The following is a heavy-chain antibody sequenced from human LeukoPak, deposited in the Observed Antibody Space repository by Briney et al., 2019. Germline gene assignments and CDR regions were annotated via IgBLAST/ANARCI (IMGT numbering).Heavy chain of an antibody. CDR2: ISGSGGST. D-gene: IGHD2-2*01. J-gene: IGHJ6*03. Sequence: QSGGSLRLSCAASGFTFSSYAMSWVRQAPGKGLEWVSAISGSGGSTYYADSVKGRSTISRDNSKNTLYLQMNSLRAEDTAVYYCAKRRKVAAASDYYYYYYMDVWGKGTTVTVSS. CDR3: AKRRKVAAASDYYYYYYMDV. V-gene: IGHV3-23*01. CDR1: GFTFSSYA.